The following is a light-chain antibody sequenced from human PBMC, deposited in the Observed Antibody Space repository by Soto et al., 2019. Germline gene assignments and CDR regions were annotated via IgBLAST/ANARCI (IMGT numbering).Light chain of an antibody. J-gene: IGKJ1*01. CDR2: GAS. CDR3: HQYNNWPPT. Sequence: IVMTQSLATLYVSPGERATLSFRASQSVRGNLAWYQKRTGKAPRLLLYGASTRATGIPARFSGRGSGTECTLTISSLQSEDSAVYYCHQYNNWPPTFGQGTQVDIK. CDR1: QSVRGN. V-gene: IGKV3-15*01.